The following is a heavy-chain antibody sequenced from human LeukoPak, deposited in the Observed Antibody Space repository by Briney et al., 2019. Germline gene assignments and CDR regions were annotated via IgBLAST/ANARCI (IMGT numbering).Heavy chain of an antibody. D-gene: IGHD5-12*01. CDR3: AERGYSGYDPWFDP. J-gene: IGHJ5*02. CDR2: ISGSGGST. Sequence: PGGSLRLSCAASGFTFSSYAMSWVRQAPGKGLEWVSAISGSGGSTYYADSVKGRFTISRDNSKNTLYLQMNSLRAEDTAVYYCAERGYSGYDPWFDPWGQGTLVTVSS. CDR1: GFTFSSYA. V-gene: IGHV3-23*01.